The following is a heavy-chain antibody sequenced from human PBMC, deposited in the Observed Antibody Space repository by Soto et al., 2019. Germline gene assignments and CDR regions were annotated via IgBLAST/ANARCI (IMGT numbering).Heavy chain of an antibody. D-gene: IGHD4-17*01. V-gene: IGHV4-38-2*01. J-gene: IGHJ3*01. CDR3: VKSGDYGLDAFDL. CDR2: IYQRGST. Sequence: PSETLSLTCAVSNFSISSGYYWGWIRQPPGKGLEYIASIYQRGSTFYNPSLKSRITMSMDASKNHFSLNLRSVTAADTAVYYCVKSGDYGLDAFDLWGQG. CDR1: NFSISSGYY.